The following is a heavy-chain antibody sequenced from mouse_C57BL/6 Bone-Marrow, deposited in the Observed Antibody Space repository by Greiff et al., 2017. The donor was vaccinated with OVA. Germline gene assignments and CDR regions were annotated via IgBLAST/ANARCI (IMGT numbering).Heavy chain of an antibody. V-gene: IGHV1-15*01. D-gene: IGHD2-5*01. CDR1: GYTFTDYE. J-gene: IGHJ4*01. CDR2: IDPATGGT. Sequence: QVQLQQSGAELVRPGASVTLSCKASGYTFTDYEMHWVKQPPVHGLEWIGAIDPATGGTAYNQKFKGKAILTADKSSSTAYMKLRSLTSEDSAVYYCTRGYSNYYAMDYWGQGTSVTVSS. CDR3: TRGYSNYYAMDY.